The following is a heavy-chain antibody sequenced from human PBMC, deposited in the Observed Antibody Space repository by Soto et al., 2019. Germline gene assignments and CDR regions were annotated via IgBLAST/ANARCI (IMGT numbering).Heavy chain of an antibody. CDR1: AGSISSYS. V-gene: IGHV4-59*01. CDR3: ARVTSRYRPHFEY. J-gene: IGHJ4*02. Sequence: VQLQESGPGLVKPSETLSLTCTVSAGSISSYSWSWIRQTTGKGLEWIGYIYYSGSTNYKPSLKSRATIAVDTSKNQFSLKLSSVTAADTAVYYCARVTSRYRPHFEYWGQGTLVTVSS. D-gene: IGHD3-16*02. CDR2: IYYSGST.